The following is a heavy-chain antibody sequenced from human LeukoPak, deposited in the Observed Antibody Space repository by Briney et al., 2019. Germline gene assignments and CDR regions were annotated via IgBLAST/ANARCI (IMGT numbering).Heavy chain of an antibody. Sequence: GGSLRLSCAGSGFTFTSYWMHWVRQAPGKGLVWVSRINSDGSSTTYADSVKGRFTISRDNAKNTLYLQMNSLRAEDTAVYYCAKGQYASGWNSGNYWGQGTLVTVSS. CDR3: AKGQYASGWNSGNY. V-gene: IGHV3-74*01. D-gene: IGHD1/OR15-1a*01. J-gene: IGHJ4*02. CDR2: INSDGSST. CDR1: GFTFTSYW.